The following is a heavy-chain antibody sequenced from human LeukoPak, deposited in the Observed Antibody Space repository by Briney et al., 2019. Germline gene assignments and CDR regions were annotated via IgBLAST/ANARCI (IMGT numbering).Heavy chain of an antibody. CDR3: ARAPYGSGSPDAFDI. D-gene: IGHD3-10*01. CDR2: IYYSGST. V-gene: IGHV4-59*01. J-gene: IGHJ3*02. CDR1: GGSISSYY. Sequence: SETLSLTCTVSGGSISSYYWSWIRQPPGKGLEWIGYIYYSGSTNYNPSLKSRVTISVDTSKNQFSLKLSSVTAADTAVYYCARAPYGSGSPDAFDIWGQGTMVTVSS.